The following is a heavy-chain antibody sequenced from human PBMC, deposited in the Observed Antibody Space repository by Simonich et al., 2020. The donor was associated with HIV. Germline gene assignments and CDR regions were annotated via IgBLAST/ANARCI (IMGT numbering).Heavy chain of an antibody. V-gene: IGHV4-34*01. D-gene: IGHD3-3*01. CDR3: AAGNGLLRFLEWEGTYMDV. CDR2: INHSGNT. J-gene: IGHJ6*03. CDR1: GGSFSSYY. Sequence: QVQLEQWGAGLLKPSETLSLTCAVYGGSFSSYYWSWIRQPPGKGLGWIGEINHSGNTHYHSSPKSRVTISVDTSKNQFSLKLSSVTAADTAVYYCAAGNGLLRFLEWEGTYMDVWGKGTTVTVSS.